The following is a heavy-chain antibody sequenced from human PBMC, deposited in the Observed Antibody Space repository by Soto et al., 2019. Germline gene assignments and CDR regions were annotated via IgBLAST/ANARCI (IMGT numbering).Heavy chain of an antibody. J-gene: IGHJ4*02. Sequence: ESGGGVAQPGRSLTLSGVASGFTFTSYAIPWVRQAPGKGLEWVAVKWYDGSNKYYGDSVKGRFSISRDNSKNTVYLQMNSLRAEDTAVYYCARDRRFLEWLDYWGQGTLVSVSS. D-gene: IGHD3-3*01. CDR1: GFTFTSYA. CDR2: KWYDGSNK. V-gene: IGHV3-33*01. CDR3: ARDRRFLEWLDY.